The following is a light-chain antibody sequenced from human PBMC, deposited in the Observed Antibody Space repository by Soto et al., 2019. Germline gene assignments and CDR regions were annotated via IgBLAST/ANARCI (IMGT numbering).Light chain of an antibody. J-gene: IGKJ4*01. CDR1: QSVSSSY. CDR3: QQYGSQLT. CDR2: GAS. Sequence: EIVLTQSPGTLSLSPGERATLSCRASQSVSSSYLAWYQQKPGQAPRLLLYGASSRATGIPDRFSGSGSGTDFTITISRLEPEDFAVYYCQQYGSQLTFGGGTKVESK. V-gene: IGKV3-20*01.